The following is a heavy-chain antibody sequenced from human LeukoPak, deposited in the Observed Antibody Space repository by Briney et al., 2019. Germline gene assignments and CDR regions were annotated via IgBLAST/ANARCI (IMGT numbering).Heavy chain of an antibody. Sequence: GGSLRLSCAASGFTFSSYAMHWVRQAPGKGLEWVAVISYDGSNKYYTDSVKGRFTISRDNSKNTLYLQMSSLRAEDTAVYYCARDLFGATVVTPGHYFDYWGQGTLVTVSS. CDR2: ISYDGSNK. CDR1: GFTFSSYA. D-gene: IGHD4-23*01. CDR3: ARDLFGATVVTPGHYFDY. V-gene: IGHV3-30-3*01. J-gene: IGHJ4*02.